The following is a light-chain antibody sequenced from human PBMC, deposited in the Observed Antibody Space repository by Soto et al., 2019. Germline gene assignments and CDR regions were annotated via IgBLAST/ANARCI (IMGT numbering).Light chain of an antibody. CDR3: KQYNNWPRT. J-gene: IGKJ4*01. Sequence: EIVLTQSPDTLSLSPGERATLSCRASQSVSSNLAWYQQKPGQAPRLLIYGASTRATGIQARFSGSGSGTEFTLTIRSLQSEDFAVYYCKQYNNWPRTFGGGTKVDIK. V-gene: IGKV3-15*01. CDR1: QSVSSN. CDR2: GAS.